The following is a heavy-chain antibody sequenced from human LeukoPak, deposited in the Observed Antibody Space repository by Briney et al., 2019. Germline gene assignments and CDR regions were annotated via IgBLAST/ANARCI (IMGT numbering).Heavy chain of an antibody. J-gene: IGHJ4*02. Sequence: PGGSLRLSCAASGFTFRSYAMSWVRQAPGKGLEWVSAISGSGGSTYYADSVKGRFTISRGNSKNTLYLQMNSLRAEDTAVYYCAKLNMIVVAFDYWGQGTLVTVSS. CDR1: GFTFRSYA. CDR3: AKLNMIVVAFDY. D-gene: IGHD3-22*01. V-gene: IGHV3-23*01. CDR2: ISGSGGST.